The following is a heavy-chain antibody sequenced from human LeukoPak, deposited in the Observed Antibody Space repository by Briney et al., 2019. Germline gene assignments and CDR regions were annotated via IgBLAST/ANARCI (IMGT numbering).Heavy chain of an antibody. J-gene: IGHJ3*02. V-gene: IGHV3-30-3*01. CDR1: GFTFSSYA. Sequence: GGSLRLSCAASGFTFSSYAMHWVRQAPGKGLEWVAVISYDGSNKYYADSVKGRFTISRDNSKNTLYLQMNSLRAEDTAVYYCAREVVPAAIGGDAFDIWGQGTMVTVSS. CDR2: ISYDGSNK. CDR3: AREVVPAAIGGDAFDI. D-gene: IGHD2-2*02.